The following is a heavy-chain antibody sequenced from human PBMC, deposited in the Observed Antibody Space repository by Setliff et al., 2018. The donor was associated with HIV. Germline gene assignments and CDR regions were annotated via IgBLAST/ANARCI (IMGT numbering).Heavy chain of an antibody. CDR1: GYNFENYA. Sequence: GASVKVSCKTSGYNFENYAINWVRQAPGQGLEWMGWIKANSGSPTYAQAFTGRFFFSVATAVATAYLQINNLKTEDTAVYFCARGLYGDYGGDLNWLDPWGHGTRVTVSS. CDR2: IKANSGSP. V-gene: IGHV7-4-1*02. J-gene: IGHJ5*02. D-gene: IGHD4-17*01. CDR3: ARGLYGDYGGDLNWLDP.